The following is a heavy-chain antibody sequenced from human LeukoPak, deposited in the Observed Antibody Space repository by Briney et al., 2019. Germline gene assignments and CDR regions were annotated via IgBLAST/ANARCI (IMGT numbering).Heavy chain of an antibody. CDR1: GYTFSSYA. J-gene: IGHJ3*02. V-gene: IGHV1-69*06. D-gene: IGHD2-2*01. CDR2: IIPIFGTA. CDR3: ARDRDIVVVPAAYDAFDI. Sequence: SVKVSCKASGYTFSSYAISWVRQAPGQGLEWMGGIIPIFGTANYAQKFQGRVTITADKSTSTAYMELSSLRSEDTAVYYCARDRDIVVVPAAYDAFDIWGQGTMVTVSS.